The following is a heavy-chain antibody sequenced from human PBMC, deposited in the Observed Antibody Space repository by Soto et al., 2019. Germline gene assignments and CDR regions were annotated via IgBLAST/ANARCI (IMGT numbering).Heavy chain of an antibody. J-gene: IGHJ4*02. D-gene: IGHD6-19*01. V-gene: IGHV3-30-3*01. CDR3: ARDTRYSSGWYGT. CDR1: GFTFSSDA. Sequence: GGSLRLSCAASGFTFSSDAMHWVRQAPGKGLEWVAVTSYDGTSKYYADSVKGRFFISRDNFKNTLYLQMNSLRPEDTAMYYCARDTRYSSGWYGTWGQETLVTVSS. CDR2: TSYDGTSK.